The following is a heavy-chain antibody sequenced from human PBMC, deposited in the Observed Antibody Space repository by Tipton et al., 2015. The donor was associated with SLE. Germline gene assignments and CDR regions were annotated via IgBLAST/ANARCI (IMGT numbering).Heavy chain of an antibody. D-gene: IGHD3-22*01. CDR1: GGSFSGYY. J-gene: IGHJ4*02. CDR3: ARRRSNYYDSSGYLTGIFDF. CDR2: INHSGST. Sequence: TLSLTCAVYGGSFSGYYWSWIRQPPGKGLEWIGEINHSGSTNYNPSLKSRVTISVDTSKNQFSLKLSSVAAADTAVYYCARRRSNYYDSSGYLTGIFDFWGQGTLVTVSS. V-gene: IGHV4-34*01.